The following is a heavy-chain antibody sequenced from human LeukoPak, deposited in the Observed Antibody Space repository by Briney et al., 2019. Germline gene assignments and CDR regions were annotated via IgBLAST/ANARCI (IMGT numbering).Heavy chain of an antibody. CDR2: ISSSSSYI. J-gene: IGHJ6*03. CDR3: ARDAQWLVPEGYYFYMDV. CDR1: GFTFSRYS. Sequence: GGSLRLSCAGSGFTFSRYSMNWFRQAPGKGLERVSSISSSSSYISYADSVKGRFTISRDNANNSLYLQMSSLRAEDTAVYYCARDAQWLVPEGYYFYMDVWGKGTTVTVSS. V-gene: IGHV3-21*01. D-gene: IGHD6-19*01.